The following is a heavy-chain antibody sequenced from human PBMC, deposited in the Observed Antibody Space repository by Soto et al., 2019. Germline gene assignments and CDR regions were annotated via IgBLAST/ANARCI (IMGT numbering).Heavy chain of an antibody. CDR2: VNPSNGNT. CDR1: GDTFTDYY. V-gene: IGHV1-46*01. CDR3: ARDRTNLRYFDCFRFDP. Sequence: ASVKVSCKASGDTFTDYYIHWVRQAPGQGLEWMGRVNPSNGNTTYSQKFQGRVTITRDTSASTAYMELSSLRSEDTAVYYCARDRTNLRYFDCFRFDPWGQGTLVTVSS. J-gene: IGHJ5*02. D-gene: IGHD3-9*01.